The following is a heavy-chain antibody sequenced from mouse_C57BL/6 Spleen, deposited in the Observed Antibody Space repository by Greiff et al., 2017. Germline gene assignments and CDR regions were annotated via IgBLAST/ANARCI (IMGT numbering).Heavy chain of an antibody. V-gene: IGHV1-52*01. CDR2: IDPSDSET. J-gene: IGHJ2*01. D-gene: IGHD2-3*01. CDR3: ARSYDGYNYLDY. Sequence: QVQLQQPGAELVRPGSSVKLSCKASGYTFTSYWMHWVKQRPIQGLEWIGNIDPSDSETHYNQKFKDKATLTVDKSSSTAYMQLSSLTSEDSAVYDCARSYDGYNYLDYWGQGTTLTVAS. CDR1: GYTFTSYW.